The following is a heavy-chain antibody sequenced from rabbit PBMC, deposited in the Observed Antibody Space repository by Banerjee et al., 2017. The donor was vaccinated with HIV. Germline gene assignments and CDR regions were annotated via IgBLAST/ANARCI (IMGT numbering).Heavy chain of an antibody. D-gene: IGHD1-1*01. CDR3: ARDRASSSGYAFDP. J-gene: IGHJ2*01. V-gene: IGHV1S40*01. CDR2: IYAGSSGST. Sequence: QSLEESGGDLVKPGASLTLTCTASGFSFSSSYYMCWVRQAPGKGLEWIACIYAGSSGSTYYASWAKGRFTISKTSSTTVTLQMTSLTAADTATYFCARDRASSSGYAFDPWGPGTLVTVS. CDR1: GFSFSSSYY.